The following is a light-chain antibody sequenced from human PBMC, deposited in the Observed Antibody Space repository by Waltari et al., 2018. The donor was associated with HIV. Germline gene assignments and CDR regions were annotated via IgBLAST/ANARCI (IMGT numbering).Light chain of an antibody. J-gene: IGLJ2*01. V-gene: IGLV4-69*01. CDR3: QTWGTGIVV. CDR1: SGHSSYV. CDR2: LNSDGSH. Sequence: QLVLTQSPSASASLGASVKLTCTLSSGHSSYVIAWHQQQPKKGPRYLMKLNSDGSHFKGDGIPDRCSGSSSGAERYRTISSLQSEDEADYYCQTWGTGIVVFGGGTKLTVL.